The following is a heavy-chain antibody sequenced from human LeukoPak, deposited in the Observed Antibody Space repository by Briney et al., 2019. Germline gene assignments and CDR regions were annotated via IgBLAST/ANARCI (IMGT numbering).Heavy chain of an antibody. CDR2: ISAAGSYI. V-gene: IGHV3-21*01. CDR1: GFTFSSYS. J-gene: IGHJ3*02. CDR3: ARDGLLAYCGGDGSGVFDI. Sequence: GGSLRLSCAASGFTFSSYSMNWVRQAPGKGLEWVSSISAAGSYIYYANSVKGRFTISRDNAGGSLYLQMNSLTAEDTAVYYCARDGLLAYCGGDGSGVFDIWGQGTMVAVSS. D-gene: IGHD2-21*01.